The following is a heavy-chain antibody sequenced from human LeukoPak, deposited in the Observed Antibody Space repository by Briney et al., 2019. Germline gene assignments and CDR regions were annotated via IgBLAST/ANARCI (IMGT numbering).Heavy chain of an antibody. CDR3: ARGSGYGSGWYGIDY. D-gene: IGHD6-19*01. CDR1: GGTFSSYA. J-gene: IGHJ4*02. CDR2: IIPIFGTA. V-gene: IGHV1-69*05. Sequence: SVKVSCKASGGTFSSYAIGWVRQAPGQGPEWMGRIIPIFGTANYAQKFQGRVTITTDESTSTAYMELSSLRSEDTAVYYCARGSGYGSGWYGIDYWGQGTLVTVSS.